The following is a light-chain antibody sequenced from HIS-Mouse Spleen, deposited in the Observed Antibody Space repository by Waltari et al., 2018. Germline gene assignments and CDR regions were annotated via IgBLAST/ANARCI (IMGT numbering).Light chain of an antibody. J-gene: IGLJ3*02. Sequence: QSVLTQPPSASGTPGQRVTISCSGSSSNLGSNSVYVYQHLPGTAPKLPIYRNKPRTSGVPDRFSGSKSGTSASLAISGLRSEDEADYYCAAWDDSLSGPVFGGGTKLTVL. CDR3: AAWDDSLSGPV. CDR1: SSNLGSNS. CDR2: RNK. V-gene: IGLV1-47*01.